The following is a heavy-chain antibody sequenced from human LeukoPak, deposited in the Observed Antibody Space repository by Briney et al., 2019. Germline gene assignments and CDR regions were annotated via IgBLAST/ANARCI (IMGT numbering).Heavy chain of an antibody. Sequence: GGSLRLSCAASGFTVSSNYMSWVRQAPGKGLEWVSVIYSGGSTYYADSVKGRFTISRDNSKNTLYLQMNSLRAEDTAVYYCAREDGYDAFDIWGQGTMVTVSS. CDR2: IYSGGST. V-gene: IGHV3-53*01. CDR1: GFTVSSNY. CDR3: AREDGYDAFDI. J-gene: IGHJ3*02. D-gene: IGHD5-24*01.